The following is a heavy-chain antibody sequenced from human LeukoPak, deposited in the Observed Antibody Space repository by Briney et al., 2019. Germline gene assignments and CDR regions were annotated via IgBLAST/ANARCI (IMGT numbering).Heavy chain of an antibody. Sequence: GGSLRLSCAASGFTFSSYWMSWVRQAPGKGLEWVANIKQDGSEKYYVDSVKGRFTISRDNAKNSLYLQMNSLRAEDTAVYYCARDSWGYSGYVDYWSQGTLVTVST. D-gene: IGHD5-12*01. CDR3: ARDSWGYSGYVDY. CDR1: GFTFSSYW. CDR2: IKQDGSEK. V-gene: IGHV3-7*01. J-gene: IGHJ4*02.